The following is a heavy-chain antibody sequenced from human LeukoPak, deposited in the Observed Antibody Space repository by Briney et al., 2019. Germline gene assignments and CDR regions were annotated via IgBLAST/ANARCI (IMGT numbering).Heavy chain of an antibody. V-gene: IGHV3-11*04. CDR1: GLNFNDYY. J-gene: IGHJ3*01. D-gene: IGHD3-10*01. CDR2: ISSTTGRII. CDR3: ARYYSDAFDV. Sequence: KSGGSLRLSCAASGLNFNDYYMTWIRQAPGKGLEWLSYISSTTGRIIYYADSVKGRFTISRDNTKNSLFLQMVSLRVEDTAVYYCARYYSDAFDVWGQGTVVTVSS.